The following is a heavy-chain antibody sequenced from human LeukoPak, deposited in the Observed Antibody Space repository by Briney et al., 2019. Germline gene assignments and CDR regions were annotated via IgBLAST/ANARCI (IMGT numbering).Heavy chain of an antibody. CDR2: IYYTGST. Sequence: PSETLSLTCSVSGGSISSLYWSWIRQPPGKGLEWIGYIYYTGSTNYNPSLKSRVTMFVDMSKNQFSLRLSSVTAAATAVYYCARHSAYSSSSPFDYWGQGTLVTVSS. D-gene: IGHD6-6*01. CDR3: ARHSAYSSSSPFDY. V-gene: IGHV4-59*08. CDR1: GGSISSLY. J-gene: IGHJ4*02.